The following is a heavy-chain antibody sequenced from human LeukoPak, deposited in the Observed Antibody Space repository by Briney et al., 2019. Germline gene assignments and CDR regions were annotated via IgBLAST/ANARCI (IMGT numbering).Heavy chain of an antibody. CDR2: IYYSGST. D-gene: IGHD3-10*01. CDR3: ARGIYGSGTGGFDP. V-gene: IGHV4-59*12. CDR1: GFTFSNYW. Sequence: GSLRLSCAASGFTFSNYWMNWVRQPPGKGLEWFGSIYYSGSTNYNPSLKSRVTISVDTSKNQFSLKLSSVTAADTAVYYCARGIYGSGTGGFDPWGQGTLVTVSS. J-gene: IGHJ5*02.